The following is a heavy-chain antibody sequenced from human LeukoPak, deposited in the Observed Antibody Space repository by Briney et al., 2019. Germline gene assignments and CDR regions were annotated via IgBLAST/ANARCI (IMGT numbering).Heavy chain of an antibody. CDR2: IRSKAYGGTT. D-gene: IGHD6-13*01. V-gene: IGHV3-49*04. J-gene: IGHJ4*02. CDR3: TRLTAAAGIKLLSVDDY. Sequence: PGRSLRLSCTASGFTFGDYAMSWVRQAPGKGLEWVGFIRSKAYGGTTEYAASVKGRFTISRDDSKSIAYLQMNSLKTEDTAVYYCTRLTAAAGIKLLSVDDYWGQGTLVTVSS. CDR1: GFTFGDYA.